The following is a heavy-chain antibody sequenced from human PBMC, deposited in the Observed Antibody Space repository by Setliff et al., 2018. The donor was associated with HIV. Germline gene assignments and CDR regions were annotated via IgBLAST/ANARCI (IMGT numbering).Heavy chain of an antibody. CDR3: ARDTSPTGDAFDI. CDR1: GFTFSSYA. J-gene: IGHJ3*02. D-gene: IGHD1-1*01. CDR2: ISGSGEST. V-gene: IGHV3-23*01. Sequence: GGSLRLSCAASGFTFSSYAMNWVRQAPGKGLEWVSAISGSGESTYYAGSVKGRFTISRDNSKNTLFLQMNSLRAEDTAVYYCARDTSPTGDAFDIWGQGTKVTVSS.